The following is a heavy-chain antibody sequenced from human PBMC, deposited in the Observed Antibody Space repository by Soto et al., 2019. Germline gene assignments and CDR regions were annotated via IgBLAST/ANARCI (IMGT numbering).Heavy chain of an antibody. CDR1: GFTFSSYS. V-gene: IGHV3-21*01. CDR3: ARDLGDYVWGSYRYLFDP. CDR2: ISSSSSYI. Sequence: GGSLRLSCAASGFTFSSYSMNWVRQAPGKGLEWVSSISSSSSYIYYADSVKGRFTISRDNAKNSLYLQMNSLRAEDTAVYYCARDLGDYVWGSYRYLFDPWGQGTLVTVSS. J-gene: IGHJ5*02. D-gene: IGHD3-16*02.